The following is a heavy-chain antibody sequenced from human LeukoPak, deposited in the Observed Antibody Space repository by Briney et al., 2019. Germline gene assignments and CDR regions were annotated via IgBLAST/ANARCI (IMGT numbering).Heavy chain of an antibody. J-gene: IGHJ1*01. D-gene: IGHD3-22*01. CDR2: IYYSGRT. Sequence: SETLSLTCSVSGDSVRRSDSYWDWIRQPPGKGLEWIGTIYYSGRTYYSPSLKSRVTMSVDPSNNQFSLNLRSVTAADTAVYYCARRRYYDGSGYLEWGQGTLLSVSS. CDR3: ARRRYYDGSGYLE. V-gene: IGHV4-39*01. CDR1: GDSVRRSDSY.